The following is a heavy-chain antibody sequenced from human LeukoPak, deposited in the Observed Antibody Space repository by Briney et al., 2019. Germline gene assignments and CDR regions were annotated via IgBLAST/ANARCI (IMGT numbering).Heavy chain of an antibody. CDR2: IYYSGST. V-gene: IGHV4-59*01. Sequence: SETLSLTCTVSGGSISSYYWSWIRQPPGKGLEWIGYIYYSGSTNYNPSLKSRVTISVDTSKNQFSLKLSSVTAADTAVYYCARDVGPTMVDYWGQGTLVTVSS. CDR3: ARDVGPTMVDY. J-gene: IGHJ4*02. CDR1: GGSISSYY. D-gene: IGHD3-10*01.